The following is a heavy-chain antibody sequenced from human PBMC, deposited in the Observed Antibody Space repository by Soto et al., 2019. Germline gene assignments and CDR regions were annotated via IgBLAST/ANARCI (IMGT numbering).Heavy chain of an antibody. CDR2: IVPLTGTP. V-gene: IGHV1-69*13. CDR1: GGTFGTYG. J-gene: IGHJ4*02. Sequence: SVKVSCKTSGGTFGTYGIGWARQAPGQGLEWMGGIVPLTGTPNYAQKFQGRVTITADEATSTVHMRLSSLRSDDTAVYFCARGPGRASYNYYWGPGTLVTLSS. D-gene: IGHD1-20*01. CDR3: ARGPGRASYNYY.